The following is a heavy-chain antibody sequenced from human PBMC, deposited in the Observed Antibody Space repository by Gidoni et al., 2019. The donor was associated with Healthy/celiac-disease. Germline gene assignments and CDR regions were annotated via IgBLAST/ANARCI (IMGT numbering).Heavy chain of an antibody. J-gene: IGHJ4*02. V-gene: IGHV1-18*01. CDR1: GYTFTSSG. CDR2: SSAYNGNT. Sequence: QVQLVQSGAEVKKPGASVKVSCKASGYTFTSSGISWVRQAPGQGLEWMGWSSAYNGNTNYAQKLQGRVTMTTDTSTSTAYMELRSLRSDDTAVYYCARGGLRYCSGGSCYIDYWGQGTLVTVSS. D-gene: IGHD2-15*01. CDR3: ARGGLRYCSGGSCYIDY.